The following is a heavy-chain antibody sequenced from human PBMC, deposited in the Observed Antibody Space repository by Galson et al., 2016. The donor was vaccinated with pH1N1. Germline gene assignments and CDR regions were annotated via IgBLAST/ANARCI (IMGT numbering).Heavy chain of an antibody. J-gene: IGHJ6*03. D-gene: IGHD4-23*01. V-gene: IGHV3-21*04. CDR2: ISSGSSYI. CDR1: GFTFSSYS. Sequence: SLRLSCAASGFTFSSYSMNWVRQAPGKGLEWVSFISSGSSYIYYADSVKGRFTISRDNSKNSLYLQMNSLRAEDTAVYYCTRDGGNSEWGYYMDVWGQGTTVTVSS. CDR3: TRDGGNSEWGYYMDV.